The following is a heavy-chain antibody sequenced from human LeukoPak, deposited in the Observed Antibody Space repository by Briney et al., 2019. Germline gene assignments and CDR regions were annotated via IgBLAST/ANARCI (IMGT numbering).Heavy chain of an antibody. D-gene: IGHD1-1*01. CDR3: ARDQYGTRLD. Sequence: GRSLRLSCAASGFTFDDYAMHWVRQGPGKGLEWVSQISWNGETKTYADSVQGRFTISRDNAKNSLYLQMNSLRAEDTAIYYCARDQYGTRLDWGQGTLVTVSS. V-gene: IGHV3-20*04. CDR1: GFTFDDYA. J-gene: IGHJ4*02. CDR2: ISWNGETK.